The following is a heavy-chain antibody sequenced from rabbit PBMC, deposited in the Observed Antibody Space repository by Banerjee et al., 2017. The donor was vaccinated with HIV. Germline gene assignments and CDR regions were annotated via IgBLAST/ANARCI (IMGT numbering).Heavy chain of an antibody. Sequence: QEQLEESGGDLVKPEGSLTLTCKASGLDFSSSYWICWVRQAPGKGLEWIACIYAGSSGSTDYTHYATGAKGRFTIFKTSSTTVTLQMTSLTAADTATYFCARGLAGGINNWVHYFNLWGQGTLVTVS. D-gene: IGHD4-2*01. CDR2: IYAGSSGSTDYT. V-gene: IGHV1S45*01. CDR1: GLDFSSSYW. CDR3: ARGLAGGINNWVHYFNL. J-gene: IGHJ4*01.